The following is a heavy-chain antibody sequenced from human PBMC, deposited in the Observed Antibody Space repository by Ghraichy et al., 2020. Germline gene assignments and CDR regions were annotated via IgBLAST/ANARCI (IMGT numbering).Heavy chain of an antibody. V-gene: IGHV3-21*01. Sequence: GGSLRLSCAASGFSFSTYTMNWVRQAPGKGLEWVSSISPTSDYIHYADSVKGRFTISRDNANNSLYLQMNSLRAEDTAVYYCARDKVRGVYGMDVWGQWTTVTVSS. J-gene: IGHJ6*02. CDR2: ISPTSDYI. CDR1: GFSFSTYT. CDR3: ARDKVRGVYGMDV. D-gene: IGHD3-10*01.